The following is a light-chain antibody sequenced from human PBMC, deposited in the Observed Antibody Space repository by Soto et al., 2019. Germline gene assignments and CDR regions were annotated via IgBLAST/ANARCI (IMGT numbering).Light chain of an antibody. CDR2: SNN. CDR1: SSNIGSNT. Sequence: LAEPRSGSGSPGQRVTISCSGSSSNIGSNTVNWYQQLPGTAPKLLIYSNNQRPSGVPDRFSGSKSGTSASLAISGLQSEDQADYYCAAWDDSLNGRVFGTGTEVTVL. J-gene: IGLJ1*01. V-gene: IGLV1-44*01. CDR3: AAWDDSLNGRV.